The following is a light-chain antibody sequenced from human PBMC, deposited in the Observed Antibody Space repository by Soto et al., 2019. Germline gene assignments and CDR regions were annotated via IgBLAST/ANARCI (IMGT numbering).Light chain of an antibody. CDR3: QQYNNWPQT. Sequence: EIVLKQSPGTLSLSPGERATLSCRASQSVSSNLAWYQQKPGQAPRLLIYGASTRATGIPARFSGSGSGTEFTLTISSLQSEDFAVYYCQQYNNWPQTFGQGTKVDNK. CDR2: GAS. CDR1: QSVSSN. V-gene: IGKV3-15*01. J-gene: IGKJ1*01.